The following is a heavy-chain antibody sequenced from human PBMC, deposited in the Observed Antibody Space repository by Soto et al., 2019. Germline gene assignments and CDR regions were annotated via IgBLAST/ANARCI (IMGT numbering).Heavy chain of an antibody. CDR2: ISLGGTT. V-gene: IGHV4-39*01. Sequence: PETLPLTYAVSGAPISSLTYYWVWIRQPPGKGLEWIGTISLGGTTYYSPSLKSRLTASLDTSSNQVSLILSSVTVTDTAVYFCVKQAVGSMSSEWCPGTLVT. CDR1: GAPISSLTYY. D-gene: IGHD6-6*01. CDR3: VKQAVGSMSSE. J-gene: IGHJ1*01.